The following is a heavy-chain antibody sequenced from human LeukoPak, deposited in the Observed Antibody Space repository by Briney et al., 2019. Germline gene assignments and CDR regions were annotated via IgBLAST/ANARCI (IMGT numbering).Heavy chain of an antibody. Sequence: SQTLSLTCTVSGGSISRAGYYWSWIRQPAGKGLECISRIDNGVSTNYNPLLQTRVTISADTSKNQCSLKLTSVTAADTAVYYCARDCQFCDLLFSQSVWGKGTTVTVSS. CDR1: GGSISRAGYY. V-gene: IGHV4-61*02. J-gene: IGHJ6*04. CDR2: IDNGVST. D-gene: IGHD3-3*01. CDR3: ARDCQFCDLLFSQSV.